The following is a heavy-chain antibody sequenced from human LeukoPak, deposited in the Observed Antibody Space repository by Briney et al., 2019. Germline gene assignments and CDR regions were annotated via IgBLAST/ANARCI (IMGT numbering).Heavy chain of an antibody. CDR3: ARESPLGHYFDY. CDR1: GATVNSNY. CDR2: IYSGGST. D-gene: IGHD3-16*01. J-gene: IGHJ4*02. V-gene: IGHV3-66*01. Sequence: GGSLRLSCVVSGATVNSNYMSWVRQAPGKGLEWVSVIYSGGSTYYADSVKGRFTISRDISKNTLYLQMNDLRAEDTAVYYCARESPLGHYFDYWGQGTLVTVSS.